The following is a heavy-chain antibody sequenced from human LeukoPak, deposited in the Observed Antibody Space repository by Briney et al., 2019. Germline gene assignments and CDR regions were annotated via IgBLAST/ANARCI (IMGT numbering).Heavy chain of an antibody. CDR2: IYYSGSA. CDR1: GGSFSGYY. J-gene: IGHJ5*02. CDR3: ARAKNDNWFDP. D-gene: IGHD1-1*01. Sequence: KPSETLSLTCAVYGGSFSGYYWSWIRQPPGKGLEWIGYIYYSGSANYNPSLKSRVTISVDTSKNQFSLKLSSVTAADTAVYYCARAKNDNWFDPWGQGTLATVSS. V-gene: IGHV4-59*01.